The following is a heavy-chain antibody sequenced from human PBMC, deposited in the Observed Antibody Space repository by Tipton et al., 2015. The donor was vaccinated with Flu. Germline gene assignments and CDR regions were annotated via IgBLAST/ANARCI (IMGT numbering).Heavy chain of an antibody. CDR2: IYYSGST. Sequence: TLSLTCTVSGGSISSYYWSWIRQPPGKGLEWIGYIYYSGSTYYNPSLKSRVTISVDTSKNQFSLKLSSVTAADTAVYYCARDLGRMVTAPGAGWFDPWGQGTLVTVSS. CDR1: GGSISSYY. D-gene: IGHD2-21*02. J-gene: IGHJ5*02. V-gene: IGHV4-59*12. CDR3: ARDLGRMVTAPGAGWFDP.